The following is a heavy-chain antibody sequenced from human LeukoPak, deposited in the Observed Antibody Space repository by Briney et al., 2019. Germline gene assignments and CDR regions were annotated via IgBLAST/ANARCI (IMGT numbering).Heavy chain of an antibody. D-gene: IGHD2-21*01. CDR3: ATSLAGGAY. J-gene: IGHJ4*02. CDR2: IYYSGST. Sequence: PSETLSLTCTVSGGSISSYYWSWIRQPPGKGLEWIGYIYYSGSTNYNPSLKSRVTISVDTSKNQFSLKLSSVTAANTAVYYCATSLAGGAYWGQGTLVTVSS. V-gene: IGHV4-59*01. CDR1: GGSISSYY.